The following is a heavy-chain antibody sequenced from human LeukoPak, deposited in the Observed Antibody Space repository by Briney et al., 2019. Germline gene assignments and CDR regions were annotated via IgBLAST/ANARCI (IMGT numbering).Heavy chain of an antibody. J-gene: IGHJ6*02. CDR2: IIPIFGTA. CDR1: GGTFSSYA. CDR3: ARGDYGDFPYYYYYGMDV. V-gene: IGHV1-69*05. Sequence: SVEVSCKASGGTFSSYAISWVRQAPGQGLEWRGGIIPIFGTANYAQKFQGRVTMTRNTSISTAYMELSSLRSEDTAVYYCARGDYGDFPYYYYYGMDVWGQGTTVTVSS. D-gene: IGHD4-17*01.